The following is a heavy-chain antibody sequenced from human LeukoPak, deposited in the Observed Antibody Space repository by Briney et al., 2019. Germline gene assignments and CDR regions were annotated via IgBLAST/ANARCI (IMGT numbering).Heavy chain of an antibody. CDR3: ARERVGMVRGVIIASRHYYYMDV. D-gene: IGHD3-10*01. Sequence: PSETLSLTCAVYGGSFSGYYWSWIRQPAGKGLEWIGRVYTSGSTNYNPSLKSRVTMSVDTSKNQFSLKLSSVTAADTAVYYCARERVGMVRGVIIASRHYYYMDVWGKGTTVTISS. CDR1: GGSFSGYY. CDR2: VYTSGST. J-gene: IGHJ6*03. V-gene: IGHV4-4*07.